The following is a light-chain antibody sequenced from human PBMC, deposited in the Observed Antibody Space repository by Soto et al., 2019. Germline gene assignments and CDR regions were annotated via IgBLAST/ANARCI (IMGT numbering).Light chain of an antibody. CDR2: EVS. CDR1: SSDVGSYDL. CDR3: FSYTSSGTYV. Sequence: QSALTQPASVSGPPGQSIVISCNGSSSDVGSYDLVSWYLQYPGKAPKVMIYEVSNRPSGVSNRFSGSKSGNTASLTISGLQAEDETDYYCFSYTSSGTYVFGTGTKVTVL. V-gene: IGLV2-14*02. J-gene: IGLJ1*01.